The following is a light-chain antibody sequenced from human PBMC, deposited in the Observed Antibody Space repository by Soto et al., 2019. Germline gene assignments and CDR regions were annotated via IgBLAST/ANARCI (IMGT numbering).Light chain of an antibody. V-gene: IGKV1-5*03. CDR1: QSVSSW. J-gene: IGKJ4*01. Sequence: DIQMTQSPSTLSASVGDRVTITCRASQSVSSWLAWYQQKPGKVPKRLIYKASTLQSGVPSRFSGSGSGTEFTLTISSLQPDDFAAYYCQQYKSNPLTFGGGTKVEIK. CDR2: KAS. CDR3: QQYKSNPLT.